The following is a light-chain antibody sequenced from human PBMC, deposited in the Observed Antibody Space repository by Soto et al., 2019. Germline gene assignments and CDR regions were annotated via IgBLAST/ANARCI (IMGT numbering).Light chain of an antibody. Sequence: DIVMTQSPDSLAVSLGERATINCKSSQSVLYSSNKKNYLAWYQQKPGQPPKLLIYWASTRESGVPDRFSGSGSGTDFTLNISSLQAEDVAVYYCQQYYSTLPITFGQGTRLEIK. V-gene: IGKV4-1*01. CDR2: WAS. CDR1: QSVLYSSNKKNY. CDR3: QQYYSTLPIT. J-gene: IGKJ5*01.